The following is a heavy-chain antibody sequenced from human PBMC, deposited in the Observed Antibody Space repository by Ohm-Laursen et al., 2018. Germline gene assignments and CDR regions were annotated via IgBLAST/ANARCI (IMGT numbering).Heavy chain of an antibody. CDR3: ARGEDYDFWSGYHYPFDI. D-gene: IGHD3-3*01. J-gene: IGHJ3*02. CDR1: GFTFSSYS. CDR2: ISSSSSTI. V-gene: IGHV3-48*01. Sequence: GSLRLSCAASGFTFSSYSMHWVRQAPGKGLEWVSNISSSSSTIYYADSVKGRFTISRDNAQNSLYLQMNSLRAEDTAVYYCARGEDYDFWSGYHYPFDIWGQGTMVTVSS.